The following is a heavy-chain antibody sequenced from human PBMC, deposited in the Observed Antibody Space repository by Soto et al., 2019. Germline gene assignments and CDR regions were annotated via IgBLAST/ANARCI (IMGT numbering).Heavy chain of an antibody. J-gene: IGHJ6*02. CDR1: GGSFSGYY. CDR2: INHSGST. D-gene: IGHD3-3*01. Sequence: SGTLSVTCAVDGGSFSGYYWSWIRQPPGRGLEWIGEINHSGSTNYNPSLKSRVTISVDTSKNQFSLKLSSVTAADTAVYYCARGRFLEWLSRYYYFYYGMDVWGQLPTFPVS. V-gene: IGHV4-34*01. CDR3: ARGRFLEWLSRYYYFYYGMDV.